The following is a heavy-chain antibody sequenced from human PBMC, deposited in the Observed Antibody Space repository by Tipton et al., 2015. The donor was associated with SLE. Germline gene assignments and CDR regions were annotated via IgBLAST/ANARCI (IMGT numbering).Heavy chain of an antibody. J-gene: IGHJ4*02. CDR3: AREQRLVLDY. V-gene: IGHV4-30-4*01. CDR2: ISDNGIT. CDR1: GGSIISGDYF. D-gene: IGHD6-19*01. Sequence: TLSLTCTVSGGSIISGDYFWTWIRQPPGKGLGWIGYISDNGITYYSPSLKSRVTLSVDSSKNQISLRLISVTAADTAVYYCAREQRLVLDYWGQGTLVTVSS.